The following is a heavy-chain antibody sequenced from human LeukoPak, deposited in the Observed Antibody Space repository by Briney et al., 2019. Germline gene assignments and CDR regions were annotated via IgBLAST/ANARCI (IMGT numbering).Heavy chain of an antibody. V-gene: IGHV5-51*01. CDR1: GYSFTSYW. CDR2: IFPADSDT. D-gene: IGHD1-14*01. CDR3: ARGQLTDDLDY. Sequence: GESLKISCKGSGYSFTSYWIGWVRQMPGKGLEWMGIIFPADSDTRYSPSFEGQVTMSAEKSISTAYMELSRLRSDDTAVYYCARGQLTDDLDYWGQGTLVTVSS. J-gene: IGHJ4*02.